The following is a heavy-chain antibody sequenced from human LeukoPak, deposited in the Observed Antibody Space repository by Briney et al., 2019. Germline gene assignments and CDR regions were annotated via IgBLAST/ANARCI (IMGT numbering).Heavy chain of an antibody. V-gene: IGHV1-8*01. D-gene: IGHD2-15*01. CDR2: MNPKSGNT. CDR3: ARGPLRRENIVVVVAATRKPNWFDP. Sequence: ASVKGSCKASGYTFTSYDINWVRQATGLGLEWMGWMNPKSGNTGYAQKFQGRVTMTRNTSISTAYMEVSSLRSEDTAVYYCARGPLRRENIVVVVAATRKPNWFDPWGQGTLVTVSS. J-gene: IGHJ5*02. CDR1: GYTFTSYD.